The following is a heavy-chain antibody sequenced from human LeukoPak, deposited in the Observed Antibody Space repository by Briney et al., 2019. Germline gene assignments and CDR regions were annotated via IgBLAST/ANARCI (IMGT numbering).Heavy chain of an antibody. CDR3: ARLQSGGSCLGY. D-gene: IGHD2-15*01. CDR2: IIPIFGTA. V-gene: IGHV1-69*13. Sequence: ASVKVSCKASGGTFSSYAISWVRQAPGQGLEWMGGIIPIFGTANYAQKFQGRVTITADESTSTAYMELSSLRSEDTAVYYCARLQSGGSCLGYWGQGTLVTVSS. J-gene: IGHJ4*02. CDR1: GGTFSSYA.